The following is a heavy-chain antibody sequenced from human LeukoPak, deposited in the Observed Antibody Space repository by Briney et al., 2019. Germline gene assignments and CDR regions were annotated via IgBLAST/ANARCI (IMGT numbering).Heavy chain of an antibody. CDR2: FDPEDGET. Sequence: GASVKVSCKVSGYTLTELSMHWVRQAPGKGFEWMGGFDPEDGETIYAQKFQGRVTMTEDTSTDTAYMELSSLRSEDTAVYYCATDRQLRGLPEAGFDPWGQGTLVTVSS. CDR3: ATDRQLRGLPEAGFDP. V-gene: IGHV1-24*01. CDR1: GYTLTELS. D-gene: IGHD4-17*01. J-gene: IGHJ5*02.